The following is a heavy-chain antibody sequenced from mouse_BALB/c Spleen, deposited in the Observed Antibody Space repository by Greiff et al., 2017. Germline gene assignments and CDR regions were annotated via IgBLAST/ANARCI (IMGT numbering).Heavy chain of an antibody. V-gene: IGHV1-9*01. CDR1: GYTFSSYW. Sequence: VQLQESGAELMKPGASVKISCKATGYTFSSYWIEWVKQRPGHGLEWIGEILPGSGSTNYNEKFKGKATFTADTSSNTAYMQLSSLTSEDSAVYYCARGERLHYFDYWGQGTTLTVSS. D-gene: IGHD2-12*01. CDR3: ARGERLHYFDY. CDR2: ILPGSGST. J-gene: IGHJ2*01.